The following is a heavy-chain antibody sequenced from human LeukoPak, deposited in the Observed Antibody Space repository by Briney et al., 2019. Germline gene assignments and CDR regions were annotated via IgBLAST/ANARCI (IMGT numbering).Heavy chain of an antibody. J-gene: IGHJ4*02. V-gene: IGHV3-21*01. CDR2: MSSGSTYI. Sequence: GGSLSLLCAASGFTFSSYIVTRVRQAPGKGLEWVSSMSSGSTYIYYADSVRGRFTISRDNAKNPLFLVMNSLRAEDTAVYYWARDRPTGASRVFLLQGGRRPLVTVSS. CDR3: ARDRPTGASRVFLLQ. CDR1: GFTFSSYI. D-gene: IGHD2-8*02.